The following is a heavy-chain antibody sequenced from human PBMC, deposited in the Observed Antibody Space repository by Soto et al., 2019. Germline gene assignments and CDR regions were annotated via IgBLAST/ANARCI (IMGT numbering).Heavy chain of an antibody. D-gene: IGHD6-19*01. J-gene: IGHJ2*01. CDR3: ARTGWDSSGWYDWYFDL. Sequence: QVQLVQSGAEVKKPGASVKVSCKASGYTFTRYDINWVRQATGQGLEWMGWMNPTSGNTGYAQKCQGRGTMTRNTSISTAYMELSSLRSEDTAVDYCARTGWDSSGWYDWYFDLWGRGTLVTVSS. CDR2: MNPTSGNT. CDR1: GYTFTRYD. V-gene: IGHV1-8*01.